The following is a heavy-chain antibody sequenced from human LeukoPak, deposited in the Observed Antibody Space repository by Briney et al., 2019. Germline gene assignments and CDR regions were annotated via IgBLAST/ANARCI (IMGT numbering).Heavy chain of an antibody. CDR2: ISYDGSNK. V-gene: IGHV3-30*03. J-gene: IGHJ5*02. CDR3: ARDSRAYYDFWSGYEGSWFDP. Sequence: GGSLRLSCAASGLTFSSYSMSWVRQAPGKGLEWVAVISYDGSNKYYADSVKGRFTISRDNSKNTLYLQMNSLRAEDTAVYYCARDSRAYYDFWSGYEGSWFDPWGQGTLVTVSS. CDR1: GLTFSSYS. D-gene: IGHD3-3*01.